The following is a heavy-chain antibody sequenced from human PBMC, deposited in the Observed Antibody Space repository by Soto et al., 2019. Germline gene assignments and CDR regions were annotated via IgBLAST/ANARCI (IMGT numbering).Heavy chain of an antibody. Sequence: QMQLQESGPELVKPSQTLSLICTVSGYSMTSGGYYWSWIRHLPGKGLEWIGYIYYSGGTQFNPPLKSRVSMSVDTSKNQFSLRLSSVTAADTAVYYCATLLGSHQHYYFGIDVWGQGTTVTVSS. V-gene: IGHV4-31*03. J-gene: IGHJ6*02. CDR1: GYSMTSGGYY. CDR2: IYYSGGT. CDR3: ATLLGSHQHYYFGIDV. D-gene: IGHD2-2*01.